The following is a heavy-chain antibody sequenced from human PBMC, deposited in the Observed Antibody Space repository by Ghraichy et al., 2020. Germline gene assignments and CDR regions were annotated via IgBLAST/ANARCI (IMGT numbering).Heavy chain of an antibody. D-gene: IGHD3-22*01. CDR2: ISSSSSTI. J-gene: IGHJ6*02. V-gene: IGHV3-48*02. Sequence: GGSLRLSCAASGFTFSSYSMNWVRQAPGKGLEWVSYISSSSSTIYYADSVKGRFTISRDNAKNSLYLQMNSLRDEDTAVYYCAREGEDDSVFSKGYYYYGMDVWGQGTTVTVSS. CDR1: GFTFSSYS. CDR3: AREGEDDSVFSKGYYYYGMDV.